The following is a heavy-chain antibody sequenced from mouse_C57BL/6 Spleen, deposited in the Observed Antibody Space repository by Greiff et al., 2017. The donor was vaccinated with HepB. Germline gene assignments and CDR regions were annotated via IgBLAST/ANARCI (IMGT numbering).Heavy chain of an antibody. Sequence: QVQLQQPGAELVKPGASVKLSCKASGYTFTSYWMQWVKQRPGQGLEWIGEIDPSDSYTNYNQKFKGKATLTVDTSSSTAYMQLSSLTSEDSAVYYCARSVGNRDYWGQGTTLTVSS. CDR2: IDPSDSYT. CDR1: GYTFTSYW. CDR3: ARSVGNRDY. D-gene: IGHD2-1*01. V-gene: IGHV1-50*01. J-gene: IGHJ2*01.